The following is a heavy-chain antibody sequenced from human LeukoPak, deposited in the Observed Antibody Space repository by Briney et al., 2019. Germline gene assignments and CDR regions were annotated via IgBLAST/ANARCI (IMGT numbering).Heavy chain of an antibody. V-gene: IGHV4-30-4*08. Sequence: PSETLSLTCTVSGGSISSSSYYWGWIRQPPGKGLEWIGYIYYSGSTYYNPSLKSRVTISVDTSKNQFSLKLSSVTAADTAVYYCANIATSSWYHWFDPWGQGTLVTVSS. CDR2: IYYSGST. CDR3: ANIATSSWYHWFDP. J-gene: IGHJ5*02. D-gene: IGHD6-13*01. CDR1: GGSISSSSYY.